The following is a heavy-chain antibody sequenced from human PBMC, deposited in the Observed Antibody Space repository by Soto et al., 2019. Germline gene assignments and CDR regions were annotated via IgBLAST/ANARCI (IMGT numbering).Heavy chain of an antibody. Sequence: QVQLVQSGAEVKKPVSSVKVSCKASGGTFSSYAISWVRQAPGQGLEWMGGIIPIFGTANYAQKFQGRVTITADESTSTAYMELSSLRSEDTAVYYCARSGPYSSSWFPFENWFDPWGQGTLVTVSS. J-gene: IGHJ5*02. CDR3: ARSGPYSSSWFPFENWFDP. V-gene: IGHV1-69*01. CDR2: IIPIFGTA. D-gene: IGHD6-13*01. CDR1: GGTFSSYA.